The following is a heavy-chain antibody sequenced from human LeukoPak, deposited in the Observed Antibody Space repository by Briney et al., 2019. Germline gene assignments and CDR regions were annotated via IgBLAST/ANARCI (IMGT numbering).Heavy chain of an antibody. Sequence: GRSLRLSCAASGFTFSSYGMHWVRQAPGKGLEWVAVIWFDGSNKYYADSVKGRFTISRDNSKNTLYLQMNSLRAEDTAVYYCARGEYYYDGGYWGRGTLVTVSS. CDR3: ARGEYYYDGGY. J-gene: IGHJ4*02. V-gene: IGHV3-33*01. CDR2: IWFDGSNK. CDR1: GFTFSSYG. D-gene: IGHD3-22*01.